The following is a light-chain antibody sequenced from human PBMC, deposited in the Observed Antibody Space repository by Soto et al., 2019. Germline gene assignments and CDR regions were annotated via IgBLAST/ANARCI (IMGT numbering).Light chain of an antibody. V-gene: IGKV3D-15*01. CDR3: QQYTDWPPWT. Sequence: EIVMTQSPATLSASPGERATLSCRASQSVSTNLAWYQQRPGQAPRLLIYGASTRATGIPARFSGSGSGTEFTLTISSLQSDDFAVSYCQQYTDWPPWTFGQGNKVDIK. CDR2: GAS. J-gene: IGKJ1*01. CDR1: QSVSTN.